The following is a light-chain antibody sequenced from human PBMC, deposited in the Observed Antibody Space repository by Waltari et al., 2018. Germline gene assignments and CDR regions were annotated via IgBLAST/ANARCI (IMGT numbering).Light chain of an antibody. CDR2: GAS. V-gene: IGKV3-15*01. CDR1: QSVGDN. CDR3: QQYFAWPPVHT. Sequence: EIVMTQSPATLSVSPGERATLSCRASQSVGDNLAWYQRKPGQAPRVLLFGASTRATGIPARFSGSGSGTEFTLTISSLQSEDFATYYCQQYFAWPPVHTFGQGTTLEIK. J-gene: IGKJ2*01.